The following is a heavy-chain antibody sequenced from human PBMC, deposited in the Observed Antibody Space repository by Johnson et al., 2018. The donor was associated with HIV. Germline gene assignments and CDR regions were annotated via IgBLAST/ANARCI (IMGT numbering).Heavy chain of an antibody. CDR3: AKDEEGYSSAWSAGTAFDI. CDR1: GFTFSSYG. V-gene: IGHV3-7*01. Sequence: VQLVESGGGVVQPGGSLRLSCAASGFTFSSYGMHWVRQAPGKGLEWVANIKQDGSEMYYVDSVKGRFTISRDNAKNSLYLQMNSLRAEDTAVYYCAKDEEGYSSAWSAGTAFDIWGQGTMVTVSS. CDR2: IKQDGSEM. J-gene: IGHJ3*02. D-gene: IGHD6-13*01.